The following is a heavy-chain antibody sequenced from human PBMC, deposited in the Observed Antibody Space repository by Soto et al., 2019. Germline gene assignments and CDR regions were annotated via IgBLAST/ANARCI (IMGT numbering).Heavy chain of an antibody. CDR2: INPYTGGR. J-gene: IGHJ6*02. D-gene: IGHD2-21*02. Sequence: ASVKVSCKASGYTFTGYYVLWVRQAPGQGPECMGWINPYTGGRNYAQTFQGRVTMTRDAAISTAYGELSRGISEDAGVDDCATQFHHCGGVWYLGPYFGMDVWRQGSTDTVPS. CDR1: GYTFTGYY. V-gene: IGHV1-2*02. CDR3: ATQFHHCGGVWYLGPYFGMDV.